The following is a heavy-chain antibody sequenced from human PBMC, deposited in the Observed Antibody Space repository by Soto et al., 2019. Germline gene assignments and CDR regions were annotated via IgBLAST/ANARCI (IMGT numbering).Heavy chain of an antibody. J-gene: IGHJ6*02. CDR1: GGSVRSASYF. V-gene: IGHV4-61*01. Sequence: QVQLQESGPGLVKPSETLSLACTVSGGSVRSASYFWSWIRQSPGKGLEWIGYIYYSGSTNYNPTLESRGSVSADASKNQLSLKLSSVTAADTAVYFCARAGGYGGDGYYYYGMDVWGQGTTVTVSS. CDR2: IYYSGST. D-gene: IGHD2-21*02. CDR3: ARAGGYGGDGYYYYGMDV.